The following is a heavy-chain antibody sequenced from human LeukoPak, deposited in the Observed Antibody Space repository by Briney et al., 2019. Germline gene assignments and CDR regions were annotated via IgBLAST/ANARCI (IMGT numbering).Heavy chain of an antibody. CDR3: AKDQVATVTTHYYYYMDV. Sequence: GGSLRLSCAASRFTFSSYGMHWVRQAPGKGLEWVAVIWYDGTNKYYADSVKGRFTISRDNSKNTLYLQMNSLRAEDTAVYYCAKDQVATVTTHYYYYMDVWGKGTTVTVSS. CDR1: RFTFSSYG. D-gene: IGHD4-11*01. J-gene: IGHJ6*03. CDR2: IWYDGTNK. V-gene: IGHV3-33*06.